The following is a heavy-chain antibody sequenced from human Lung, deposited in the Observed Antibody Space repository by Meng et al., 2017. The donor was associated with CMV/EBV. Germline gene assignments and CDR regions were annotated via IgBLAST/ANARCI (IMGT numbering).Heavy chain of an antibody. CDR2: ISAYNGNT. Sequence: ASVXVSCKASGYTFTSYGISWVRQAPGQGLEWMGWISAYNGNTNYAQKLQGRVTMTTDTSTSTAYMELRSLRSDDTAVYYCARDGYFDWLVPRLAAGRLEAQKDAYYYGMDVWGQGTTVTVSS. CDR1: GYTFTSYG. J-gene: IGHJ6*02. D-gene: IGHD3-9*01. CDR3: ARDGYFDWLVPRLAAGRLEAQKDAYYYGMDV. V-gene: IGHV1-18*01.